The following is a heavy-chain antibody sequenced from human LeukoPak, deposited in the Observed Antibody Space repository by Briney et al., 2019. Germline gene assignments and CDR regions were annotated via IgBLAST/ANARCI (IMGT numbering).Heavy chain of an antibody. CDR3: ARAQPQYASDY. CDR2: INYSGRT. D-gene: IGHD1-14*01. Sequence: PSETLSLTCTVSGGSISSSTYYWGWIRQPPGKGLEWIASINYSGRTYYNPSLKSRVTISVDSSKNDFSLELTSVTAADTAVYYCARAQPQYASDYWGQGTLVTVSS. J-gene: IGHJ4*02. V-gene: IGHV4-39*02. CDR1: GGSISSSTYY.